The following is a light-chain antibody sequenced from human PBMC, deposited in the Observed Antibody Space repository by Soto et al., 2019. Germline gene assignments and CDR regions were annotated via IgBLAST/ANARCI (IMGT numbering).Light chain of an antibody. V-gene: IGLV2-11*01. CDR2: DVS. J-gene: IGLJ2*01. CDR1: SSDVGGYNY. CDR3: CSYAGSYTFHVV. Sequence: QSVLTQPRSVSGSPGQSVTISCTGTSSDVGGYNYVSWYQQHPGKAPKLMIYDVSKRPSGVPDRFSGSKSGNTASLTISGLQAEDEADYYCCSYAGSYTFHVVFGGGTKLTVL.